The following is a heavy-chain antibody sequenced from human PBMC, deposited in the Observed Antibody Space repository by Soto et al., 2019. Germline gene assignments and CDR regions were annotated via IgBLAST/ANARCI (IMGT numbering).Heavy chain of an antibody. Sequence: PGGSLRLSCAASGFTFSSYGMHWVRQAPGKGLEWVAVIWYDGSNKYYADSVKGRFTISRDNSKNTLYLQMNSLRAEDTAVYYCARESSHRYCSGGSCPLFGFDYWGQGTLVTVSS. CDR2: IWYDGSNK. D-gene: IGHD2-15*01. V-gene: IGHV3-33*01. J-gene: IGHJ4*02. CDR1: GFTFSSYG. CDR3: ARESSHRYCSGGSCPLFGFDY.